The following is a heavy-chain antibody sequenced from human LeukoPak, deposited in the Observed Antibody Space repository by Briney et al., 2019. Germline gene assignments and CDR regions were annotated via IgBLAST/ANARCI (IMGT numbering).Heavy chain of an antibody. V-gene: IGHV1-69*06. J-gene: IGHJ6*03. CDR2: IIPIFGTA. CDR1: GGTFSSYA. Sequence: ASVKVSCKAAGGTFSSYAISWVRQAPGQGLEWMGGIIPIFGTANYAQKFQGRVTITADKSTSTAYMELSSLRSEDTAVYYCARGGGWYYYYYYMDVWGKGTTVTVSS. CDR3: ARGGGWYYYYYYMDV. D-gene: IGHD6-19*01.